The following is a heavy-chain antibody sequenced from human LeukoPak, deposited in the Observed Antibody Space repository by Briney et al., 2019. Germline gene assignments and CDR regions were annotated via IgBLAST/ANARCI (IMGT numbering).Heavy chain of an antibody. J-gene: IGHJ4*02. V-gene: IGHV3-23*01. CDR1: GFTFSSYG. Sequence: GGSLRLSCAASGFTFSSYGLSWVRQAPGKGLGWVSAISGSGGSTYHADSVKGRFTISRDNSKNTLYLQMNSLRAEDTAVYYCAKDGGSWQFDYWGQGTLVTVSS. D-gene: IGHD6-13*01. CDR2: ISGSGGST. CDR3: AKDGGSWQFDY.